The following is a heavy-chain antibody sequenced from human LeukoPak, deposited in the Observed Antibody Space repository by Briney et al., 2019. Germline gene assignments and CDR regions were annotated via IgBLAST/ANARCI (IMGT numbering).Heavy chain of an antibody. J-gene: IGHJ3*02. D-gene: IGHD2-15*01. Sequence: GSLRLSCAASGFSFSSYWMHWVRQAPGKGLVWVARIQYDGSTTNYADSVKGRFTISRDNAKKTLYVQMNSLRAEDTAVYYCARALVAGVTFNALDIWGQGTMVTVSS. CDR1: GFSFSSYW. CDR2: IQYDGSTT. CDR3: ARALVAGVTFNALDI. V-gene: IGHV3-74*01.